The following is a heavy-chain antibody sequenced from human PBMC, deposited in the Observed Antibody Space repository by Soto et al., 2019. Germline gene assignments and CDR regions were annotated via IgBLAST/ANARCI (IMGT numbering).Heavy chain of an antibody. D-gene: IGHD6-19*01. Sequence: EVQLVESGGGLVKPGGSLRLSCAASGFTFSNAWMSWVRQAPGKGLEWVGRIKSKTDGGTTDYAAPVKGRFTISRDDSKNTLYLQMNSLKTEDTAVYYCTPTPSSGLYSYYGMDVWGQGTTVTVSS. CDR1: GFTFSNAW. CDR3: TPTPSSGLYSYYGMDV. CDR2: IKSKTDGGTT. J-gene: IGHJ6*02. V-gene: IGHV3-15*01.